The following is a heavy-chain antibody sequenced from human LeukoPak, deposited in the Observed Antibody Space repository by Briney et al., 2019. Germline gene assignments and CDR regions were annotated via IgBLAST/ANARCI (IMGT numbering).Heavy chain of an antibody. CDR2: ISYDGSNK. CDR1: GFTFSSYA. CDR3: GRDVGP. V-gene: IGHV3-30*14. Sequence: PGGSLRLSCAASGFTFSSYAMHWVRQAPGKGLEWVAVISYDGSNKYYANSVKGRFTISRDSSKNTMYLQMNSLRVEDTAMYYCGRDVGPWGQGTLVTVSS. J-gene: IGHJ5*02.